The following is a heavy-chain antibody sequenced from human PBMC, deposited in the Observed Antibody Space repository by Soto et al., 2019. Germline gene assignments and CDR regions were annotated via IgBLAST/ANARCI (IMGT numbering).Heavy chain of an antibody. CDR3: ARGARVLRYFDWSRGWFDP. CDR2: INAGNGNT. D-gene: IGHD3-9*01. V-gene: IGHV1-3*01. J-gene: IGHJ5*02. CDR1: GYTFTNYA. Sequence: ASVEVSCKASGYTFTNYAMHWVRQAPGQRLEGMGWINAGNGNTKYSQKFQGRVTITRDTSASTAYMELSSLRSEDTAVYYCARGARVLRYFDWSRGWFDPWGQGTLVTVSS.